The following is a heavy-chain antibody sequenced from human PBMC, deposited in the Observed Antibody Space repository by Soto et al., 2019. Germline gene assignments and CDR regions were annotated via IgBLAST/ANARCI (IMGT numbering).Heavy chain of an antibody. Sequence: SETLSLTCAVYGGSFSGYYWSWIRRPPGKGLEWIGEINHSGSTNYNPSLKSRVTISVDTSKNQFSLKLSSVTAADTAVYYCARGLVAIFGVVIMGGCWFDPWGQGTLVTVSS. V-gene: IGHV4-34*01. CDR3: ARGLVAIFGVVIMGGCWFDP. CDR1: GGSFSGYY. J-gene: IGHJ5*02. D-gene: IGHD3-3*01. CDR2: INHSGST.